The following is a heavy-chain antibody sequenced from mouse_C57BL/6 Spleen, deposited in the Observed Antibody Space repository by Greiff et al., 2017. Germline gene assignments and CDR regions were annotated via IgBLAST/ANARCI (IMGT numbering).Heavy chain of an antibody. J-gene: IGHJ2*01. D-gene: IGHD1-1*01. CDR1: GFTFSSYT. CDR3: ARNYYGSSYEGVTR. V-gene: IGHV5-9*01. Sequence: EVKLVESGGGLVKPGGSPKLSCAASGFTFSSYTMSWVRQTPEKRLEWVATISGGGGNTYYPDSVKGRFTISRDNAKNTLYLQMSSLRSEDTALYYCARNYYGSSYEGVTRWGQGTTLTVSS. CDR2: ISGGGGNT.